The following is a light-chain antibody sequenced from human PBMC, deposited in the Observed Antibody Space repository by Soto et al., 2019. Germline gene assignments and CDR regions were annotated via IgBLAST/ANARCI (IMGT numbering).Light chain of an antibody. CDR3: QQYNNWPPRGPIT. CDR1: QSVSSN. CDR2: GAS. J-gene: IGKJ5*01. V-gene: IGKV3-15*01. Sequence: EIVMTQSPATLSVSPGERATLSCRASQSVSSNLAWYQQKPGQAPRLLIYGASTRATGIPARFSGSGSGTEFTLTISSLQSEDFAVYYGQQYNNWPPRGPITFGQGTRLEIK.